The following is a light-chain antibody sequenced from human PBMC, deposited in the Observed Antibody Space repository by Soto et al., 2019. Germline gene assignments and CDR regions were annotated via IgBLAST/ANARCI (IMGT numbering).Light chain of an antibody. CDR2: DDN. Sequence: QSALTQPASVSGSPGQSINISCTGTSNDVGSYDLVSWYQLHPGKAPKLVIYDDNKRPSGIPDRFSGSKSGTSATLGITGFQTGDEADYYCGSWDSSLSAYVFGTGTKVTVL. V-gene: IGLV1-51*01. CDR3: GSWDSSLSAYV. J-gene: IGLJ1*01. CDR1: SNDVGSYDL.